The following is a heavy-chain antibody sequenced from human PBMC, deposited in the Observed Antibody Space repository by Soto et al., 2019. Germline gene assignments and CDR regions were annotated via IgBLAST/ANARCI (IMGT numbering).Heavy chain of an antibody. CDR2: IYYTGST. Sequence: PSETLSLTCTVSGGSISRNYWSWIRQPPGRGLEWIGYIYYTGSTNYNPSLKSRVTISVDTSKNQFSLKLSSVTAADTAVYYCVKGGSSKFDPWGQGTLVTVSS. J-gene: IGHJ5*02. D-gene: IGHD1-26*01. V-gene: IGHV4-59*01. CDR3: VKGGSSKFDP. CDR1: GGSISRNY.